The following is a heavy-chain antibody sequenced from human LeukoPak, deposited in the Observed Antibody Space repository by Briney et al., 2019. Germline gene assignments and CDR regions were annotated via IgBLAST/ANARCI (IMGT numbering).Heavy chain of an antibody. CDR2: INHSGST. Sequence: SETLSLTCAVYGVSFSGYYWNWIRQPPGKGLEWIGEINHSGSTYYNPSLKSRVTISVDTSKNQFSLKLNSVTAADTAVYYCARVSGYSYGGNDYWGRGTLVTVSS. V-gene: IGHV4-34*01. CDR3: ARVSGYSYGGNDY. D-gene: IGHD5-18*01. J-gene: IGHJ4*02. CDR1: GVSFSGYY.